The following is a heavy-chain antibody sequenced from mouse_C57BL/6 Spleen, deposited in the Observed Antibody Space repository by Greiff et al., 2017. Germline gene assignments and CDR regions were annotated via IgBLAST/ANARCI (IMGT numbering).Heavy chain of an antibody. CDR2: INPSSGYT. CDR3: AITPLDGYYAWFAY. V-gene: IGHV1-4*01. CDR1: GYTFTSYT. Sequence: QVQLQQSGAELARPGASVKMSCKASGYTFTSYTMHWVKQRPGQGLEWIGYINPSSGYTKYNQKFKDKATLTADKSSSTAYMQLSSLTSEDSAVYDCAITPLDGYYAWFAYWGQGTLVTVSA. J-gene: IGHJ3*01. D-gene: IGHD2-3*01.